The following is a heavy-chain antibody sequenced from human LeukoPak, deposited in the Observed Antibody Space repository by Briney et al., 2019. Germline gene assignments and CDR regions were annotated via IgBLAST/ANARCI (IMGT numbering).Heavy chain of an antibody. CDR1: GFTFNNYW. CDR3: AKWGPYDILTGRIN. Sequence: GGSLRLSCAASGFTFNNYWMSWVRQAPGKGLEWVASIKQDGSEINYVDSVKGRFTISRDNTKNSVYLQLNSLRAEDTAVYYCAKWGPYDILTGRINWGQGTLVTVSS. D-gene: IGHD3-9*01. J-gene: IGHJ4*02. CDR2: IKQDGSEI. V-gene: IGHV3-7*01.